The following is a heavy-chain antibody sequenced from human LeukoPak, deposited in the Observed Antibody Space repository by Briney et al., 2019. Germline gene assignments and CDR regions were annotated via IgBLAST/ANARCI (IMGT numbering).Heavy chain of an antibody. CDR2: IIPIFGTA. Sequence: SVKVSCKASGGTFSSYAISWLRQAPGQGLEWMGGIIPIFGTANYAQKFQGRVTITADESTSTAYMELSSLRSEDTAVYYCARGRYCSGGSCLKPRDLWGQGTLVTVSS. D-gene: IGHD2-15*01. CDR1: GGTFSSYA. J-gene: IGHJ4*02. V-gene: IGHV1-69*13. CDR3: ARGRYCSGGSCLKPRDL.